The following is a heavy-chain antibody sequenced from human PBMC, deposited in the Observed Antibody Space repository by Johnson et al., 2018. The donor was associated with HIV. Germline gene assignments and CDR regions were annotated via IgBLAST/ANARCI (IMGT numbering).Heavy chain of an antibody. Sequence: VQLVESGGALVQEGGSLRLSCTASRLNVSSSYMSWVRQAPGKGLEWVSLIYSGGRTYYTDSVKGRFTISRDTSKSTLYVQMDSLRAEYTAIYYCARDGGYTYFAFDSWGQGTVVTVSS. CDR2: IYSGGRT. J-gene: IGHJ3*02. V-gene: IGHV3-66*01. D-gene: IGHD5-18*01. CDR1: RLNVSSSY. CDR3: ARDGGYTYFAFDS.